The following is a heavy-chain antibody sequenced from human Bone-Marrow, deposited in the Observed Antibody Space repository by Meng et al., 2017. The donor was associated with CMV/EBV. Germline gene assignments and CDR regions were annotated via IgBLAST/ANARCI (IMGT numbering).Heavy chain of an antibody. CDR2: MNPNSGNT. J-gene: IGHJ2*01. D-gene: IGHD6-19*01. Sequence: ASVKVSCKASGYTFTSYDINWVRQATGQGLEWMGWMNPNSGNTGYAQKFQGRVTMTRNTSISTAYMELSSLRSEDTAVYYCARGGDPKELAVAVGWYFDLWGRGTLVTVSS. CDR1: GYTFTSYD. V-gene: IGHV1-8*01. CDR3: ARGGDPKELAVAVGWYFDL.